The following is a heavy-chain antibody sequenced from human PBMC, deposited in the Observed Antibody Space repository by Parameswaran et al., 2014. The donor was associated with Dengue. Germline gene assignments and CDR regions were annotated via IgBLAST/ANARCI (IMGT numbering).Heavy chain of an antibody. CDR2: IKSKNDGGAI. D-gene: IGHD1-26*01. V-gene: IGHV3-15*01. CDR3: TTDPQWGH. J-gene: IGHJ4*02. Sequence: WIRQPPGKGLEWVGRIKSKNDGGAIELAAPVKGRFTISRDDSRSTLFLEMNSLKIEDTALYYCTTDPQWGHWGQGTLVTVSS.